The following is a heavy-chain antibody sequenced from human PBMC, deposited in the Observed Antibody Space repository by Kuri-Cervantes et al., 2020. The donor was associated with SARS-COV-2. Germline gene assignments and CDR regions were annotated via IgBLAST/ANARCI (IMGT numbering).Heavy chain of an antibody. D-gene: IGHD2-15*01. CDR1: GHTFTSYD. Sequence: SVKVSCKASGHTFTSYDINWVRQAPGQGLEWVGGIIPILHIAKYGQKFQDRVTITADNSTNTTYMEVRSLRFEDTAVYYCARKECSGGSCYFDYWGQGTLVTVSS. CDR2: IIPILHIA. V-gene: IGHV1-69*10. J-gene: IGHJ4*02. CDR3: ARKECSGGSCYFDY.